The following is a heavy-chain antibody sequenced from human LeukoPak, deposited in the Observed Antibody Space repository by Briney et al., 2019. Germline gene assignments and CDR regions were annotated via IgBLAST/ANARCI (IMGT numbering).Heavy chain of an antibody. V-gene: IGHV1-8*01. CDR2: MNPNSGNT. D-gene: IGHD3-16*02. CDR3: ARGVKYDYVWGSYRYTDGAFDI. J-gene: IGHJ3*02. CDR1: GYTFTSYD. Sequence: ASVKVSCKASGYTFTSYDINWVRQATGQGLEWMGWMNPNSGNTGYAQKFQGRVTMTRNTSISTAYMELSSLRSEDTASYYCARGVKYDYVWGSYRYTDGAFDIWGQGTMVTVSS.